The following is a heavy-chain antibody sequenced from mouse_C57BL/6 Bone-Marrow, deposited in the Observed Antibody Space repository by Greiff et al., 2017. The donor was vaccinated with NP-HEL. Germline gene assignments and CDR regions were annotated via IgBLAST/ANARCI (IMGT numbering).Heavy chain of an antibody. J-gene: IGHJ1*03. CDR1: GYSFTGYY. Sequence: DVKLQESGPELVKPGASVKISCKASGYSFTGYYMHWVKQSSEKSLEWIGEINPSTGGTSYNQKFKGKATLTVDKSSSTAYMQLKSLTSEDSAVYYCAREGKNWYFDVWGTGTTVTVSS. CDR2: INPSTGGT. CDR3: AREGKNWYFDV. V-gene: IGHV1-43*01.